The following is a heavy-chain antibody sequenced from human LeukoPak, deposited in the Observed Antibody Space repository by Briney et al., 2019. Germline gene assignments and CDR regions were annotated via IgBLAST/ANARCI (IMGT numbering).Heavy chain of an antibody. J-gene: IGHJ4*02. Sequence: GGSLRLSCAASGFTFSSYEMNWVRQAPGKGLEWVSYISSSGSTIYYAHSVKGRFTISRDNAKNSLYLQMNSLRAEDTAVYYCARDPLPYYDILTGPYWGQGTLVTVSS. CDR1: GFTFSSYE. CDR3: ARDPLPYYDILTGPY. CDR2: ISSSGSTI. V-gene: IGHV3-48*03. D-gene: IGHD3-9*01.